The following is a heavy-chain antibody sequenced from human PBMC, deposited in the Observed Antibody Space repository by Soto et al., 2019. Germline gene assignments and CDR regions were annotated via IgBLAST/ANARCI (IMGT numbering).Heavy chain of an antibody. CDR1: GDTFTANY. Sequence: QVQLLHSGAEVKKPGASVKVSCKASGDTFTANYIHWVRQAPGQGFEWMGWINPKSGGTKYPQKFQGRVTMTRDTSLSTVYMTLTRLTSDDTAVYYCARDRHSKGLDYWGQGTLVTVSS. D-gene: IGHD4-4*01. J-gene: IGHJ4*02. V-gene: IGHV1-2*02. CDR3: ARDRHSKGLDY. CDR2: INPKSGGT.